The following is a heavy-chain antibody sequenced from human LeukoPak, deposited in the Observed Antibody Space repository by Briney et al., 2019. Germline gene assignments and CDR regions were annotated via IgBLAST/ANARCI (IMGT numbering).Heavy chain of an antibody. CDR3: ASLPWLVRWIYY. D-gene: IGHD6-19*01. Sequence: GGSLRLSCAASGFIFGNYRMNWVRQAPGKGLEWVSSISTSGTYIYYADSVKGRFTISRDNARNSLYLQMNNLRAEDTAVYYCASLPWLVRWIYYWGQGTLVTVSS. CDR1: GFIFGNYR. J-gene: IGHJ4*02. CDR2: ISTSGTYI. V-gene: IGHV3-21*01.